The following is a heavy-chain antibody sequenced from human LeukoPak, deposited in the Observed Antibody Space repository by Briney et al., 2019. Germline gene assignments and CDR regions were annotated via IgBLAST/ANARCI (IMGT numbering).Heavy chain of an antibody. CDR2: IYSSGST. J-gene: IGHJ3*02. Sequence: PSETLSLTCTVSGGSISSYYWSWIRQPPGKGLEWIGYIYSSGSTNYNPSLKSRITISVDTSKNQFSLKLSSVTAADTAVYFCARGWVVATGGFDMWGQGTMVTVSS. CDR1: GGSISSYY. CDR3: ARGWVVATGGFDM. V-gene: IGHV4-59*01. D-gene: IGHD2-8*02.